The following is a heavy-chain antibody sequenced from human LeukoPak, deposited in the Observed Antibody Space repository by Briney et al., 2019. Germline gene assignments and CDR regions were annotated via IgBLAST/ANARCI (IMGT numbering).Heavy chain of an antibody. Sequence: SETLSFTCDVSGGSISTGNYWWGWLRQPPGKGLEWIGIIFHTGKTHDNPSLRGRVSMSVDTSKNQFSLRLSAVTAADTAVYYCARQMGVGVWALDYWGQGALVTVSS. CDR1: GGSISTGNYW. D-gene: IGHD3-16*01. CDR2: IFHTGKT. CDR3: ARQMGVGVWALDY. J-gene: IGHJ4*02. V-gene: IGHV4-39*01.